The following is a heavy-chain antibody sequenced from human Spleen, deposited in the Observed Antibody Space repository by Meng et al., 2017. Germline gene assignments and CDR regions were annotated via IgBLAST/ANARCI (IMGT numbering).Heavy chain of an antibody. CDR2: IYTSGST. Sequence: SETLSLTCTVSGGSISSGSYHWSGIRQPAGKGLEWIGSIYTSGSTNYNPSLKGRVTIPVDTSKNQFSLKLSSVTDADTAMYYCARQIFGRYFDYWGQGTLVTVSS. CDR3: ARQIFGRYFDY. V-gene: IGHV4-61*02. CDR1: GGSISSGSYH. D-gene: IGHD3-3*01. J-gene: IGHJ4*02.